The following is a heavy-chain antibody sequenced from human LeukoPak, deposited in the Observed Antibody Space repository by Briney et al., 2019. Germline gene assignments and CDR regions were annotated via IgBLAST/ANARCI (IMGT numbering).Heavy chain of an antibody. CDR3: PRQSYASGWNPFDY. CDR1: GFTFSNYA. CDR2: ISGGGITT. J-gene: IGHJ4*02. V-gene: IGHV3-23*01. Sequence: GGSLRLSCAASGFTFSNYAMSWVRQAPGKGLEWVSTISGGGITTYYADSAKGRFTISRDNSKNTMFLQMNTLRADDTAVYYCPRQSYASGWNPFDYWGQGILVTVSS. D-gene: IGHD6-19*01.